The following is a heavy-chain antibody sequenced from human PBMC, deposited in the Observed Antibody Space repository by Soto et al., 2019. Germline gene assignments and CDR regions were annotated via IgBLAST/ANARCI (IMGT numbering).Heavy chain of an antibody. CDR3: ARDRVAVRSKGVCSGPSFDY. J-gene: IGHJ4*02. Sequence: RGSLRLSCAVSGFTFSNDSINWFRQAPGKGLEWLSYISNNSSVKYYADSVKGRFTISRDNAKNSLYLQMNSLRDDDTAVYYCARDRVAVRSKGVCSGPSFDYRGGGSMVTVAS. V-gene: IGHV3-48*02. CDR2: ISNNSSVK. CDR1: GFTFSNDS. D-gene: IGHD2-8*01.